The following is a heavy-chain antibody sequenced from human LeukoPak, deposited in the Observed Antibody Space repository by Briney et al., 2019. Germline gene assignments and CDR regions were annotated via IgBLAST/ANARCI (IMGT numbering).Heavy chain of an antibody. CDR1: GFTFSSYS. D-gene: IGHD3-22*01. Sequence: GGSLRLSCAASGFTFSSYSMSWVRQAPGKGLEWVSSISSSSSYIYYADSVKGRFTISRDNAKNSLYLQMNSLRAEDTAVYYCARDRFTYYYDSSGYPAIGDAFDIWGQGTMVTVSS. CDR2: ISSSSSYI. V-gene: IGHV3-21*01. CDR3: ARDRFTYYYDSSGYPAIGDAFDI. J-gene: IGHJ3*02.